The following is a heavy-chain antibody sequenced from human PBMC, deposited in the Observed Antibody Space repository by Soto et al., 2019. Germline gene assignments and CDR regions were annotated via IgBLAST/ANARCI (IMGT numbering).Heavy chain of an antibody. Sequence: PGGSLRLSCAASGFTFSNAWMSWVRQAPGKXLEWVGRIKSKTDGGTTDYAAPVKGRFTISRDDSKNTLYLQMNSLKTEDTAVYYCTTPMIRGRPLKWFDPWGQGTLVTV. J-gene: IGHJ5*02. CDR3: TTPMIRGRPLKWFDP. D-gene: IGHD3-22*01. CDR1: GFTFSNAW. CDR2: IKSKTDGGTT. V-gene: IGHV3-15*01.